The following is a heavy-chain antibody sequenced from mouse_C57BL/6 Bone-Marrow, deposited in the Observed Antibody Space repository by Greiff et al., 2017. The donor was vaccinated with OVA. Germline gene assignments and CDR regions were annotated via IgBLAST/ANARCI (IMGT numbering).Heavy chain of an antibody. J-gene: IGHJ4*01. D-gene: IGHD2-9*01. CDR1: GYTFTSYG. CDR2: IYPRSGNT. Sequence: QVQLQQSGAELARPGASVKLSCKASGYTFTSYGISWVKQSTGQGLEWIGEIYPRSGNTYYNEKFKGKATLTADKSSSTAYMELRSLTSEDSAVYFCARSYYGYDEEAYYYAMDYWGQGTSVTVAS. V-gene: IGHV1-81*01. CDR3: ARSYYGYDEEAYYYAMDY.